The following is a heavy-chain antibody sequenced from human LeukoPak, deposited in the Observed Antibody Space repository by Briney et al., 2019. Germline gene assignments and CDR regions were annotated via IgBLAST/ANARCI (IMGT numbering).Heavy chain of an antibody. CDR2: INPNSGGT. Sequence: ASVKVSCKASGGTFSSYAISWVRQAPGQGLEWMGWINPNSGGTNYARKFQGRVTMTRDTSISTAYMELSRLRSDHTAVYYCARDPLLLWLRETRYYFDYWGQGTLVTVSS. J-gene: IGHJ4*02. D-gene: IGHD3-10*01. CDR1: GGTFSSYA. V-gene: IGHV1-2*02. CDR3: ARDPLLLWLRETRYYFDY.